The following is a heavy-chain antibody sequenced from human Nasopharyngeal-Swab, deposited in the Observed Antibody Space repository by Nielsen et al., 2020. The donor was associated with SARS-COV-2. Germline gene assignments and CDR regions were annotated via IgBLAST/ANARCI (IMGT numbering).Heavy chain of an antibody. CDR1: GGSISSSSYY. Sequence: SETLSLTCTVSGGSISSSSYYWGWIRQPPGKGLVWIGSIYYSGSTYYNPSLKSRVTISVDTSKNPFSLKLSSVPAADTAVYYCARLGYSYGYDGAYYFDYWGQGTLVTVSS. V-gene: IGHV4-39*01. J-gene: IGHJ4*02. D-gene: IGHD5-18*01. CDR3: ARLGYSYGYDGAYYFDY. CDR2: IYYSGST.